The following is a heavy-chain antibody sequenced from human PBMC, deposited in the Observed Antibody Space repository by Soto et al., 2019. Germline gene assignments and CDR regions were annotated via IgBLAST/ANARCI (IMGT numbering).Heavy chain of an antibody. CDR3: AGAPMVRGVPLDFDY. V-gene: IGHV4-34*02. Sequence: QVQLQQWGTRLLKPSETLSLTCAVFGESFSGHYWSWIRQTPGKGLEWIGETEHGGSTNYNPSLKPRVRRSVDTSRKQFSLRLNSVIAADTAVYYCAGAPMVRGVPLDFDYWGQGTLVTVSS. D-gene: IGHD3-10*01. CDR1: GESFSGHY. J-gene: IGHJ4*02. CDR2: TEHGGST.